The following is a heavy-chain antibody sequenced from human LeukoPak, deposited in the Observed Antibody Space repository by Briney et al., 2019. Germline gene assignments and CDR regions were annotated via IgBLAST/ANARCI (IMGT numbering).Heavy chain of an antibody. CDR3: ARGGSVSGFLYYFDS. J-gene: IGHJ4*02. CDR1: GGSIRGFY. D-gene: IGHD6-19*01. V-gene: IGHV4-59*01. CDR2: IYYSGST. Sequence: RSETLSLTCTVSGGSIRGFYWNWIRQSPGKGLEWIGYIYYSGSTNYNPSLKSRVTISVDASKNQFSLRLSSVTAADTAVYYCARGGSVSGFLYYFDSWGQGTLVTVSS.